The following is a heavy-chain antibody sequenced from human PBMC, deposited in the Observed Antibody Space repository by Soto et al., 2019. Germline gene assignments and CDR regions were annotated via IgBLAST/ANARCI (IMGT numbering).Heavy chain of an antibody. J-gene: IGHJ4*02. CDR3: ARRDSSGWYYFDY. D-gene: IGHD6-19*01. CDR2: IYYSGST. V-gene: IGHV4-39*01. Sequence: QLQLQESGPGLVKPSETLSLTCTVSGGSISSSSYYWGWIRQPPGKGLEWIGSIYYSGSTYYNPSLKSRVTISVDTSKNQFSLKLSSVTAADTAVYYCARRDSSGWYYFDYWSQGTLVTVSS. CDR1: GGSISSSSYY.